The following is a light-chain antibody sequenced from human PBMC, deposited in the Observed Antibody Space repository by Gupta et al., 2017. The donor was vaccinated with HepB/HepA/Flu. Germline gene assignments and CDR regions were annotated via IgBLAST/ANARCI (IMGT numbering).Light chain of an antibody. CDR1: SSNIGSNT. CDR2: SNN. V-gene: IGLV1-44*01. CDR3: AAWDDSLNGVV. Sequence: QSVLPQPPSASGPPGPSVTISCSGSSSNIGSNTVNWYQQLPGTAPKLLIYSNNQRPSGVPDRFSGSKSGTSASLAISGLQAEDEADYYCAAWDDSLNGVVFGGGTKLTVL. J-gene: IGLJ2*01.